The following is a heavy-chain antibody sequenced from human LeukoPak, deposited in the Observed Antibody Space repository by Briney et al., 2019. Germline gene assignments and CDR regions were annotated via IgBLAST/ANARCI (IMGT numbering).Heavy chain of an antibody. J-gene: IGHJ3*02. Sequence: SESLSLTCTVSGGSISSYYWSWIRQPAGKGLEWIGRIYTSGSTNYNPSLKSRVTMSVDTSKNQFSLKLSSVTAADTAVYYCARSQGSGSYHDAFDIWGQGTMVTVSS. CDR3: ARSQGSGSYHDAFDI. CDR1: GGSISSYY. CDR2: IYTSGST. V-gene: IGHV4-4*07. D-gene: IGHD1-26*01.